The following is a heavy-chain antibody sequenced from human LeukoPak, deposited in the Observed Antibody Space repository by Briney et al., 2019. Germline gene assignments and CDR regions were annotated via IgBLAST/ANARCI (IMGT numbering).Heavy chain of an antibody. CDR2: ISGDGGIT. Sequence: GGSLRLSCAASGSTFSSHAMSRVRQAPGKGLEWVSIISGDGGITYYADSVKGRFTISRDNSKNTLYLQMNSLRAEDTAVYYCGKDLLSGSSALYLTPFDYWCQGTLVTVSS. CDR1: GSTFSSHA. CDR3: GKDLLSGSSALYLTPFDY. V-gene: IGHV3-23*01. D-gene: IGHD2-2*01. J-gene: IGHJ4*02.